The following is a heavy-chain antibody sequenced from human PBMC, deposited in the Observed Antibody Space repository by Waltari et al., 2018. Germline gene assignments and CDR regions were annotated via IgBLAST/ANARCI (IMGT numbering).Heavy chain of an antibody. D-gene: IGHD6-19*01. V-gene: IGHV3-30-3*01. CDR2: ISYDGSNK. J-gene: IGHJ4*02. CDR3: ASEDPGIAVPFDY. Sequence: QVQLVESGGGVVQPGRSLSLSCAASGFPFSNSALPWVRRAPGKGLEWVAVISYDGSNKYYADSVKGRFTISRDNSKNTLYLQMNSLRAEDTAVYYCASEDPGIAVPFDYWGQGTLVTVSS. CDR1: GFPFSNSA.